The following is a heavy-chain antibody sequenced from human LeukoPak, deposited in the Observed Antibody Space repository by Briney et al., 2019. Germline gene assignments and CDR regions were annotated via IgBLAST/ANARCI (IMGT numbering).Heavy chain of an antibody. D-gene: IGHD3-16*01. Sequence: SETLSLTCTVSGGSVSSESYHWSWIRQPPGKGLEWSAYIFNSGSFNYNPSLKSRFTISVDTSKNQFSLKLNSVTAADTAQYHCARGVGGVREGFDIWGQGTMVTVSS. CDR3: ARGVGGVREGFDI. V-gene: IGHV4-61*01. CDR1: GGSVSSESYH. J-gene: IGHJ3*02. CDR2: IFNSGSF.